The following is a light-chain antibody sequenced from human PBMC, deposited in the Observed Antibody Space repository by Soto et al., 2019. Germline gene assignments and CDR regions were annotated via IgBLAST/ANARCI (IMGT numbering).Light chain of an antibody. CDR2: EVS. CDR1: SSDVGGYNY. J-gene: IGLJ1*01. CDR3: SSRASSLTYV. Sequence: QSVLTQPASVSGSPGQSITISCTGTSSDVGGYNYVSWYQQHPGKATKLMIYEVSNRPSGVSNRFSGSKSGSTASLTISGLQAEDEADYYCSSRASSLTYVFGTGTKLTVL. V-gene: IGLV2-14*01.